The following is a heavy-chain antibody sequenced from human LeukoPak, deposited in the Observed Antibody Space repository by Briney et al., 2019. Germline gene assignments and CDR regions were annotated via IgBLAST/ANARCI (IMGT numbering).Heavy chain of an antibody. J-gene: IGHJ4*02. CDR3: ARGGHDYGVFDY. V-gene: IGHV3-7*03. CDR1: GFTFNYYS. CDR2: IKEDATTK. Sequence: GGSLRLSCAVSGFTFNYYSMSWVRQAPGKGLEWVATIKEDATTKYYVDSLKGRFTISRDNAKNSLSLQMNSLRAEDTAIYYCARGGHDYGVFDYWGQGTLVTVSS. D-gene: IGHD4-17*01.